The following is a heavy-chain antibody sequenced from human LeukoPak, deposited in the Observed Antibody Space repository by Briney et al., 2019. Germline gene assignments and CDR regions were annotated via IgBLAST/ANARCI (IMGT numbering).Heavy chain of an antibody. CDR2: INPNSGDT. D-gene: IGHD5-24*01. J-gene: IGHJ3*02. CDR3: ARESLQMHMASDAFDI. CDR1: GYTFTGYY. V-gene: IGHV1-2*02. Sequence: ASLKVSCKPSGYTFTGYYMHWVRQAPGQGLEWMGWINPNSGDTNYAQKFQGRVTMTRDTSISTAYMELSTLRSDDTAVYYCARESLQMHMASDAFDIWGQGTMVTVSS.